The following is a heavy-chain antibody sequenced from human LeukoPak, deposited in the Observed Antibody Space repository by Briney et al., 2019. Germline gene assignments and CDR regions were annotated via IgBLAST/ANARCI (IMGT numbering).Heavy chain of an antibody. V-gene: IGHV3-74*01. CDR2: INHDGRST. Sequence: GGSLRLSCAASGFTFSSYSMNWVRQAPGKGLVWVSRINHDGRSTNYADSVEGRFTISRDNAKNTVYLQMNSLRVEDTAVYYCVRDWGYDSSGYWQKYFDTWGQGTLVTVSS. J-gene: IGHJ4*02. CDR1: GFTFSSYS. CDR3: VRDWGYDSSGYWQKYFDT. D-gene: IGHD3-22*01.